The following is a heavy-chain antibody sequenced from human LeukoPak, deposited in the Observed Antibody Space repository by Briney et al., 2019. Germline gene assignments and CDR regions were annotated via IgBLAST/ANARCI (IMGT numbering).Heavy chain of an antibody. J-gene: IGHJ4*02. V-gene: IGHV3-23*01. CDR2: ISGGGSIT. CDR3: ASTPN. Sequence: GGSLRLSCTASGFTFSSYFMTWVRQARGKGLEWVSTISGGGSITYYADSVKGRFTISRDNAKNSLYLQMNSLRAEDTAVYYCASTPNWGQGTLVTVSS. CDR1: GFTFSSYF.